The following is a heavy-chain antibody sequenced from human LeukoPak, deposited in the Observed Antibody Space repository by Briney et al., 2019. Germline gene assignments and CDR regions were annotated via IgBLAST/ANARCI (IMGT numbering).Heavy chain of an antibody. D-gene: IGHD3-10*01. CDR3: AIGSGSYYNAWFDP. CDR2: INPNSGGT. CDR1: GYTFTGYY. V-gene: IGHV1-2*02. Sequence: ASVKVSCKASGYTFTGYYMHWVRQAPGQGLEWMGWINPNSGGTNYAQKFQGRVTMTRDTSISTAYMELSRLRSDDTAVYYCAIGSGSYYNAWFDPWGQGTLVTVSP. J-gene: IGHJ5*02.